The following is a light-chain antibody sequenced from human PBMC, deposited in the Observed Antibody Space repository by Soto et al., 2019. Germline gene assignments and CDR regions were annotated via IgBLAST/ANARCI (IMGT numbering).Light chain of an antibody. V-gene: IGLV4-60*02. CDR3: ETWDSSTPVV. J-gene: IGLJ2*01. CDR2: LEGSGSY. CDR1: SGHSSYI. Sequence: QSALTQSSSASASLGSSVKLTCTLSSGHSSYIIAWHQQQPGKAPRYLMKLEGSGSYNKGSGVPDRFSGSSSGADRYLTISNLQFEDEADYYCETWDSSTPVVFGGGTKLTVL.